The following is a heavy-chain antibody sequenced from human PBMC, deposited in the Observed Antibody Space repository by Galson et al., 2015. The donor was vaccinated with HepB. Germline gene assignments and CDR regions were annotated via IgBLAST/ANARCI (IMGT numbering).Heavy chain of an antibody. D-gene: IGHD2-2*01. Sequence: QSGAEVKKPGASVKVSCKASGYTFTSYGISWVRQAPGQGLEWMGWISAYNGNTNYAQKLQGRVTMTTDTSTSTAYMELRSLRSDDTAVYYCARDVPAAMVGDDAFDIWGQGTMVTVSS. CDR2: ISAYNGNT. CDR3: ARDVPAAMVGDDAFDI. CDR1: GYTFTSYG. J-gene: IGHJ3*02. V-gene: IGHV1-18*01.